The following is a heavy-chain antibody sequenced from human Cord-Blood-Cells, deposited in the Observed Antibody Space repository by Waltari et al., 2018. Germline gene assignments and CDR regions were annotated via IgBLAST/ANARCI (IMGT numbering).Heavy chain of an antibody. D-gene: IGHD7-27*01. Sequence: QVTLKESGPVLVKPTETLTLTCTVSGFSLSTARMGVSWIRPPPVKALEWLAHLFSNDEKSYSTSLKSRLTISKDTSKSQVVLTMTNMDPVDTATYYCARIRAGDVRYWYFDLWGRGTLVTVSS. J-gene: IGHJ2*01. CDR1: GFSLSTARMG. V-gene: IGHV2-26*01. CDR3: ARIRAGDVRYWYFDL. CDR2: LFSNDEK.